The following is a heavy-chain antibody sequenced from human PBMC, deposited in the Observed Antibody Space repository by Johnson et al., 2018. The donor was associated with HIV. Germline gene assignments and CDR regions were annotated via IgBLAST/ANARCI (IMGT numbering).Heavy chain of an antibody. J-gene: IGHJ3*02. CDR3: ARDPRVESAYYNDAFDI. CDR1: GFTFSNYA. D-gene: IGHD3-22*01. CDR2: ISYDAITK. Sequence: QEKLVESGGDLVQPGGSLRLSCAASGFTFSNYAMHWVRQAPGKGLEWVAVISYDAITKYYADSVKGRFTISRDNSKNTLYLQINSLRAEDTAVYYCARDPRVESAYYNDAFDIWGQGTMVTVSS. V-gene: IGHV3-30*14.